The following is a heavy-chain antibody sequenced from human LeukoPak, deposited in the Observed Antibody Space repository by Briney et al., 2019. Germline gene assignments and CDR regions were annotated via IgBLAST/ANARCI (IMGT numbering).Heavy chain of an antibody. V-gene: IGHV1-18*01. D-gene: IGHD3-16*02. CDR3: ARDSLGDYVWGSYRHDFDY. CDR2: ISAYNGNT. Sequence: GASVKVSCKASGYTFTSYGISWVRQAPGQGLEWMGWISAYNGNTNYAQKLQGRVTMTTDTSTSTAYMGLRSLRSDDTAVYYCARDSLGDYVWGSYRHDFDYWGQGTLVTVSS. CDR1: GYTFTSYG. J-gene: IGHJ4*02.